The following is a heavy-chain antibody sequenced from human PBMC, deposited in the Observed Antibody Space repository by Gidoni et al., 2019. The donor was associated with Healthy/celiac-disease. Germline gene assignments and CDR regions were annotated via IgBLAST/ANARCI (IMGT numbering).Heavy chain of an antibody. CDR3: ARYTLCSGGSCYSSHYYYMDV. Sequence: EVQLVESGGGLVQPGGSLRLSCAAPGFPFSSYSMNWVRQAPGKGLEWFSYISSSSSTIYYADSVKGRFTISRDNAKNSLYLQMNSLRAEDTAVYYCARYTLCSGGSCYSSHYYYMDVWGKGTTVTVSS. CDR2: ISSSSSTI. V-gene: IGHV3-48*01. CDR1: GFPFSSYS. J-gene: IGHJ6*03. D-gene: IGHD2-15*01.